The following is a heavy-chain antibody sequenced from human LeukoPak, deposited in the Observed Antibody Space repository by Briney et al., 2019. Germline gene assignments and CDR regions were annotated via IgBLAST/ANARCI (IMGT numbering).Heavy chain of an antibody. Sequence: SETLSLTCAVYGGSFSGYYWSRIPQPPGKGLEWIGEINHSGSTNYNPSLKSRVAISVDTSKNQFSLKLSSVTAADTAVYYCARIDGPGPLEDYKTMNYYYYMDVWGKGTTVTVSS. D-gene: IGHD4-11*01. CDR3: ARIDGPGPLEDYKTMNYYYYMDV. V-gene: IGHV4-34*01. CDR2: INHSGST. CDR1: GGSFSGYY. J-gene: IGHJ6*03.